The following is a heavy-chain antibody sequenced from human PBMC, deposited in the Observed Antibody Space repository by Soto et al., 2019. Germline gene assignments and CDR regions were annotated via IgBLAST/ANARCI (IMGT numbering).Heavy chain of an antibody. CDR1: GFTFSSYA. V-gene: IGHV3-23*01. Sequence: EVQLLESGGGLVQPGGSLRLSCAASGFTFSSYAMRWVRQAPGKGLEWVSAVSGSGGSTYYADSVKGRFTISRDNSKNTLDLQMNSLRAEDTAVYYCARRGPGTYFDYWGQGTLVTVSS. CDR2: VSGSGGST. J-gene: IGHJ4*02. D-gene: IGHD6-13*01. CDR3: ARRGPGTYFDY.